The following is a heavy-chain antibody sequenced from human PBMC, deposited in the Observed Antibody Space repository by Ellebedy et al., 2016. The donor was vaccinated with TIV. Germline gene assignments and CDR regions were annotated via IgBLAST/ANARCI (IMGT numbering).Heavy chain of an antibody. J-gene: IGHJ6*02. CDR3: AGYDFWSGYRSMDV. Sequence: SETLSLXXTVSGGSISSSSYYWGWIRQPPGKGLEWIGSIYYSGSTYYNPSLKSRVTISVDTSKNQFSLKLSSVTAADTAVYYCAGYDFWSGYRSMDVWGQGTTVTVSS. CDR2: IYYSGST. V-gene: IGHV4-39*07. D-gene: IGHD3-3*01. CDR1: GGSISSSSYY.